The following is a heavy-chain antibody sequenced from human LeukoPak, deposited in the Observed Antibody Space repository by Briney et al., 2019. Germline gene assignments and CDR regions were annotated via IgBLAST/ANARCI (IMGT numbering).Heavy chain of an antibody. CDR3: ARATSYSRGWDEAFDI. V-gene: IGHV1-69*05. Sequence: SSVKVSCKASGGTFSSYAISWVRQAPGQGLEWMGGIIPIFGTANYAQKFQGRVTITTDESTSTAYMELSSLRSEDTAVYYCARATSYSRGWDEAFDIWGQGTMVTVSS. CDR2: IIPIFGTA. CDR1: GGTFSSYA. D-gene: IGHD6-19*01. J-gene: IGHJ3*02.